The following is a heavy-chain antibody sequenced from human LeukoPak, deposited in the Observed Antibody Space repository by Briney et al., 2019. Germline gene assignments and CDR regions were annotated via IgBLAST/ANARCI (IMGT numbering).Heavy chain of an antibody. J-gene: IGHJ3*02. V-gene: IGHV4-4*07. Sequence: SSETVSLTCTVSGGSISSYYWSWLRQPAGKGLGWIGRIYTSGSTNYNPSLKSRVTMSVDTSKNQFSLKLSSVTAADTAVYYCARDRGRRFTMIFKVPGAFHIWGEGTMVTVSS. CDR1: GGSISSYY. CDR2: IYTSGST. D-gene: IGHD3-22*01. CDR3: ARDRGRRFTMIFKVPGAFHI.